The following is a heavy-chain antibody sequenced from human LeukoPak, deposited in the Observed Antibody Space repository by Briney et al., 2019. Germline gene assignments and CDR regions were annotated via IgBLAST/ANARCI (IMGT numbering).Heavy chain of an antibody. Sequence: GASVKVSCKSSGYTLSVLPIHWVRQAPGKGLECMGGYEPEDGETSYTQEFQGRVTMTEDISTDTAYMELSSLRSDDTAMYYCATRTVPTAIHSAFDIWGQGTMVTVSS. CDR1: GYTLSVLP. CDR2: YEPEDGET. V-gene: IGHV1-24*01. D-gene: IGHD2-2*02. CDR3: ATRTVPTAIHSAFDI. J-gene: IGHJ3*02.